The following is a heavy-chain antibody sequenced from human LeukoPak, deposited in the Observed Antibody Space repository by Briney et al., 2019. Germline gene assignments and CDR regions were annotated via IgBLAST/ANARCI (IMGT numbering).Heavy chain of an antibody. CDR3: ARALPGYSSGWYLDY. CDR2: INGDGSST. D-gene: IGHD6-19*01. CDR1: GFTFSSYS. V-gene: IGHV3-74*01. Sequence: GGSLRLSCAASGFTFSSYSMHWVRQAPGKGLVWVSRINGDGSSTFYADSVKGRFTISRDNSKNTLYLQMNSLRAEDTAVYYCARALPGYSSGWYLDYWGQGTLVTVSS. J-gene: IGHJ4*02.